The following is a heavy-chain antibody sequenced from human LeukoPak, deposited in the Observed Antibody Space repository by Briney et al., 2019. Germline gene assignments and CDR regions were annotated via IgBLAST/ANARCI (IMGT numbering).Heavy chain of an antibody. J-gene: IGHJ4*02. CDR2: INPNSGGT. D-gene: IGHD6-19*01. V-gene: IGHV1-2*02. Sequence: ASVKVSCKASGYTFTGCYMHWVRQAPGQGLEWMGWINPNSGGTNYAQKFQGRVTMTRDTSISTAYMELSRLRSDDTAVYYCARGLYSSGWYFSRGGYYFDYWGQGTLVTVS. CDR3: ARGLYSSGWYFSRGGYYFDY. CDR1: GYTFTGCY.